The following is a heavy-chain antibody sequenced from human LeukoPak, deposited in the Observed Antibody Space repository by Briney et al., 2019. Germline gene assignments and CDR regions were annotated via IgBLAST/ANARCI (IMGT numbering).Heavy chain of an antibody. V-gene: IGHV4-59*02. D-gene: IGHD1-26*01. CDR1: GGPVNSYY. J-gene: IGHJ5*02. Sequence: SETQSLTCTVSGGPVNSYYWSWIRQPPGKGLEWIGYIYYSGNTNYNPSLESRVTISVDTSKNQFSLKLKSLTAADTAVYYCARDRSGSGSYYYFDPWGQGTLVTVSS. CDR2: IYYSGNT. CDR3: ARDRSGSGSYYYFDP.